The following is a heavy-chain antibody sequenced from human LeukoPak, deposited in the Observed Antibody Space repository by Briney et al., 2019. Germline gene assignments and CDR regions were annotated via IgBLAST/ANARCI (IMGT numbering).Heavy chain of an antibody. J-gene: IGHJ4*02. V-gene: IGHV1-18*01. D-gene: IGHD3-22*01. Sequence: GASVTVSCKASGYTFTSYGISWVRQAPGQGLEWMGWISAYNGNTNYAQKLQGRVTMTTDTSTSTAYMELRSLRSDDTAVYYCARDNYYDSSGYPIDYWGQGTLVTVSS. CDR1: GYTFTSYG. CDR3: ARDNYYDSSGYPIDY. CDR2: ISAYNGNT.